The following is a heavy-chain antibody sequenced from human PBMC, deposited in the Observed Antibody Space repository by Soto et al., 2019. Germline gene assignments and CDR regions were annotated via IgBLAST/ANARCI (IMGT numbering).Heavy chain of an antibody. CDR1: GGAISRSSYY. J-gene: IGHJ5*02. V-gene: IGHV4-39*01. CDR2: SYYSGST. D-gene: IGHD3-10*01. CDR3: ARPTRSGSYRGWFDP. Sequence: SEARSLTCTVSGGAISRSSYYWGWIRQAPGEGLEWVGGSYYSGSTYYNPPLKSRVTIAVDTSKNQFSLKLSSVTAADTAVYYCARPTRSGSYRGWFDPWGQGTLVT.